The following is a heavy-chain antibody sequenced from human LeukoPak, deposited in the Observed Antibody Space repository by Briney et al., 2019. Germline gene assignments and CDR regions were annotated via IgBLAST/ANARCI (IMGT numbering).Heavy chain of an antibody. D-gene: IGHD4-17*01. J-gene: IGHJ6*02. CDR1: GYSFTSYW. Sequence: GESLKISCKGSGYSFTSYWIGWVRQMPGKGVEWMGIIYRGGSETRYSPFFQGQVTISADKSISTAYLQWSSLKASDTAMYYCARQGDYGDQGYYYYCMDVWGQGTTVTVSS. CDR2: IYRGGSET. CDR3: ARQGDYGDQGYYYYCMDV. V-gene: IGHV5-51*01.